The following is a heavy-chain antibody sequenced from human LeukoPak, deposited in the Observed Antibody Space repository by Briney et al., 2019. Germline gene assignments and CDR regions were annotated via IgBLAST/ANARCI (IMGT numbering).Heavy chain of an antibody. D-gene: IGHD2-2*01. CDR1: GFTFQDYG. Sequence: GGSLRLSCAASGFTFQDYGLSWVRQAPGKGLEWVSGINWNGSNTTYADSVRGRFTISRDDAKNSLYLQMNSLRAEDTAVYYCARDYCSSTSCFPSGTNYFDSWGQGTPVTVSS. CDR3: ARDYCSSTSCFPSGTNYFDS. V-gene: IGHV3-20*04. J-gene: IGHJ4*02. CDR2: INWNGSNT.